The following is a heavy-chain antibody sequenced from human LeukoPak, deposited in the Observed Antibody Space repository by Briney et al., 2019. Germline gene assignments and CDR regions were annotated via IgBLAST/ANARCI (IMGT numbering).Heavy chain of an antibody. D-gene: IGHD6-13*01. Sequence: SETLSLTCTVSGGSISSSSYYWGWIRQPPGKGLEWIGNIYYSGSTYYNPSLKSRVTIPVDTSKNQFSLKLSSVTAADTAVYYYASWLGSSWYIWDLDARDYWGQGTLVTVSS. J-gene: IGHJ4*02. CDR3: ASWLGSSWYIWDLDARDY. V-gene: IGHV4-39*01. CDR2: IYYSGST. CDR1: GGSISSSSYY.